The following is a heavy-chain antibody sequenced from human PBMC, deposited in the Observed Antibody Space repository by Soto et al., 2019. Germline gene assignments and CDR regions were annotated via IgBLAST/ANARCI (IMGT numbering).Heavy chain of an antibody. CDR1: GFTFSSYW. V-gene: IGHV3-74*01. Sequence: GGSLRLSCAASGFTFSSYWMHWVRQAPGMGLVWVSRINRDGSSTSYADSVKGRFTISRDNAKNTLYLQMNSLRAEDTAVYYCAREIMTTVAIDYWGQGTLVTVSS. CDR2: INRDGSST. J-gene: IGHJ4*02. CDR3: AREIMTTVAIDY. D-gene: IGHD4-17*01.